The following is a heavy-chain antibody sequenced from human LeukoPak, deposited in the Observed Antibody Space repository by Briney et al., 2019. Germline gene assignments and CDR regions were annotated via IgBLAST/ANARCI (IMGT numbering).Heavy chain of an antibody. CDR2: ITSSGETT. V-gene: IGHV3-23*01. Sequence: GGSLRLSCAASGXIPFNSYSMSWVRQAPGKGLEWVSAITSSGETTYYADSVKGRFTISRDNSKNMVYLQMNSLRADDAATYYCAKMQGYFDYWGQGSLVTVSS. CDR3: AKMQGYFDY. CDR1: GXIPFNSYS. J-gene: IGHJ4*02.